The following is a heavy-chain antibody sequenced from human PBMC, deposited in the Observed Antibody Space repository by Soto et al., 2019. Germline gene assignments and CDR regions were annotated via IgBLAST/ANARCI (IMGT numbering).Heavy chain of an antibody. CDR3: AHKDGYYDFWSGYYTGYYLDY. CDR1: GFSLSTSGVG. D-gene: IGHD3-3*01. CDR2: IYWDDDK. V-gene: IGHV2-5*02. J-gene: IGHJ4*02. Sequence: QITLKESGPTLVKPTQTLTLTCTFSGFSLSTSGVGVGWIRQPPGKALEWLALIYWDDDKRYSPSLKSRLTITKDTSKNQVVLTMTNMDPVDTATYYCAHKDGYYDFWSGYYTGYYLDYWGQGTLVTVSS.